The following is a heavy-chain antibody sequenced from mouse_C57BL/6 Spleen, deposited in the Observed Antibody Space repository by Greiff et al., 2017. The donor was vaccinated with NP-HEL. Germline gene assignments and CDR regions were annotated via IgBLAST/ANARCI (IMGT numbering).Heavy chain of an antibody. CDR3: AREGGIITTVGYFDV. CDR2: ISDGGSYT. CDR1: GFTFSSYA. Sequence: EVQLVESGGGLVKPGGSLKLSCAASGFTFSSYAMSWVRQTPEKRLEWVATISDGGSYTYYPDNVKGRFTISRDNAKNNLYLQMSHLKSEDTAMYYCAREGGIITTVGYFDVWGTGTTVTVSS. D-gene: IGHD1-1*01. V-gene: IGHV5-4*01. J-gene: IGHJ1*03.